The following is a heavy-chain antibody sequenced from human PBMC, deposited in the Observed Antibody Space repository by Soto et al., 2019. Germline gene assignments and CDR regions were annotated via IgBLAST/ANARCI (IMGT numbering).Heavy chain of an antibody. Sequence: PVGSLRLSCAASGFYFTNFAMSWVSQAPGKGLEWVAGIGASGDITWYADSVKGRLSISIDNSKNTLYLQLNSLRFEDAAVYYCAKDDFTGRGDDYFDYWGPGTQVPVSS. CDR2: IGASGDIT. J-gene: IGHJ4*02. CDR1: GFYFTNFA. D-gene: IGHD2-21*02. V-gene: IGHV3-23*01. CDR3: AKDDFTGRGDDYFDY.